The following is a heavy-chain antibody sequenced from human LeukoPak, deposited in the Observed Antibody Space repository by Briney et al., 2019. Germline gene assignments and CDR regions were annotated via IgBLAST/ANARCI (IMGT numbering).Heavy chain of an antibody. CDR1: GYTFTGYY. J-gene: IGHJ5*02. CDR2: INPTGTGT. V-gene: IGHV1-46*01. Sequence: RASVKVSCKASGYTFTGYYMHWVRQAPGQGLEWVGLINPTGTGTIFAPKFQGRVTMTRDMSTTTDYMEMSSLTSEDTAVYYCARDNSVGEIAWFFDPWGQGTLVTV. CDR3: ARDNSVGEIAWFFDP. D-gene: IGHD1-26*01.